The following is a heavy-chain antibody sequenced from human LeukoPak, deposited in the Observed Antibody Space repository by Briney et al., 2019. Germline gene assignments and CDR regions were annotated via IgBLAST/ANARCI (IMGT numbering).Heavy chain of an antibody. V-gene: IGHV1-69*06. J-gene: IGHJ4*02. CDR1: GGTFSSYA. CDR3: ASTPPDEYYFDY. CDR2: IIPIFGTA. Sequence: ASVKVSCKASGGTFSSYAISWVRQAPGQGLEWMGGIIPIFGTANYAQKFQGRVTITADKSTSTAYVELSSLRSEDTAVYYCASTPPDEYYFDYWGQGTLVTVSS.